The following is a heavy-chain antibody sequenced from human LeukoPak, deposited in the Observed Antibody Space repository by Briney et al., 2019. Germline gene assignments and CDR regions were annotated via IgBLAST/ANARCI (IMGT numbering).Heavy chain of an antibody. CDR3: ARGRDVVVPTANYVAY. CDR2: ITHSGST. D-gene: IGHD2-2*01. CDR1: GGSFSGHY. V-gene: IGHV4-34*01. Sequence: SETLSPTCAVYGGSFSGHYWTWIRQPPGKGLEWIGEITHSGSTNYNPSLKSRVTISVDTSKNQFSLKLSSVTAADTAVYYCARGRDVVVPTANYVAYWGQGSLPTLSS. J-gene: IGHJ4*02.